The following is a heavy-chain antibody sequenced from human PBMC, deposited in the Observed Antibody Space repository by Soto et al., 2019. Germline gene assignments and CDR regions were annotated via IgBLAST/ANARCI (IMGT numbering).Heavy chain of an antibody. CDR3: ARDHSGMWLQSDHFDY. D-gene: IGHD5-12*01. V-gene: IGHV3-33*01. J-gene: IGHJ4*02. Sequence: GGSLRLSCAASGFTFSSYGMHWVRQAPGKGLEWVAVIWYDGSNKYYADSVKGRFTISRDNSKNTLYLQMNSLRAEDTAVYYCARDHSGMWLQSDHFDYWGQGTLVTVSS. CDR1: GFTFSSYG. CDR2: IWYDGSNK.